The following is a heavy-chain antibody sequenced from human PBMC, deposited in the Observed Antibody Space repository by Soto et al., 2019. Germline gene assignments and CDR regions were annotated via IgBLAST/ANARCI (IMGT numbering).Heavy chain of an antibody. CDR3: ATGAKYQLQNYYYYGMDV. CDR2: FDPEDGET. J-gene: IGHJ6*02. CDR1: GYTLTELS. V-gene: IGHV1-24*01. Sequence: QVQLVQSGAEVKKPGASVKVSCKVSGYTLTELSMHWVRQAPGKGLEWMGGFDPEDGETIYAQKFQGRVTMTEDTSTDTAYMELSSLRSEHTAVYYCATGAKYQLQNYYYYGMDVWGQGTTVTVSS. D-gene: IGHD2-2*01.